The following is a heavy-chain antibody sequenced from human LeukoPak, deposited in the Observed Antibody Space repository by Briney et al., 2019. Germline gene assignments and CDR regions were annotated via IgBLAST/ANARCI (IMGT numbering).Heavy chain of an antibody. D-gene: IGHD2-2*01. CDR3: AKDCGTTSWKRLFDY. V-gene: IGHV3-23*01. CDR1: GFTFSSYA. J-gene: IGHJ4*02. Sequence: GGSLTLSCAVSGFTFSSYAMSWVRQPPGKGLEWVSAINDSGGSTHYADSVKGRFTISRDDSKNMLYLQMNSLRAEDTALYYCAKDCGTTSWKRLFDYWGQGTLVTVSS. CDR2: INDSGGST.